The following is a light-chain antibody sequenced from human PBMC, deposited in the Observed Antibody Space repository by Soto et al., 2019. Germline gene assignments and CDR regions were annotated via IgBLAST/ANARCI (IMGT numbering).Light chain of an antibody. CDR1: QSVGTY. V-gene: IGKV3-11*01. CDR3: HRRSNWPIT. CDR2: DAT. J-gene: IGKJ5*01. Sequence: EMVLPQYSATLSLSPGERATLSCRASQSVGTYLAWYQQKPGQAPRLLIYDATNRTTGTPARGSGSGAGTDVSLTIRSLEYEDFAVYDCHRRSNWPITFGQGTRLEI.